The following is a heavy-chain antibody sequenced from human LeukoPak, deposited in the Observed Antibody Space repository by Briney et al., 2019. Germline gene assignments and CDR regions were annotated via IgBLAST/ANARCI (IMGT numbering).Heavy chain of an antibody. V-gene: IGHV4-59*01. J-gene: IGHJ5*02. D-gene: IGHD4-17*01. CDR2: IYYSGST. Sequence: SETLSLTCTVSGGSISSYYWSWIRQPPGKGLEWIGYIYYSGSTNYNPSLRSRVTISVDTSKNQFSLKLSSVTAADTAVYYCARGMGDYGDWFDPWGQGTLVTVPS. CDR1: GGSISSYY. CDR3: ARGMGDYGDWFDP.